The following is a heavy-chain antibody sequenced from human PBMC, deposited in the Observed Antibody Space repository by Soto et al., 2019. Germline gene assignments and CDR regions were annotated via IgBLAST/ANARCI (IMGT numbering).Heavy chain of an antibody. CDR1: GYTFTSYG. CDR2: ISAYNGNT. CDR3: AREGGYCTNGVCYSFAY. V-gene: IGHV1-18*01. D-gene: IGHD2-8*01. Sequence: QVQLVQSGAEVKKPGASVKVSCKASGYTFTSYGISWVRQAPGQGLEWMGWISAYNGNTNYAQKLQGRVTMTTDTPTSTGYMELRSLRSDDTAVYYCAREGGYCTNGVCYSFAYWGQGTLVTVSS. J-gene: IGHJ4*02.